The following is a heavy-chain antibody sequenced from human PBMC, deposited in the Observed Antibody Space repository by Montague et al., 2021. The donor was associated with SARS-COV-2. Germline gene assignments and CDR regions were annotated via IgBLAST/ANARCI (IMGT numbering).Heavy chain of an antibody. Sequence: SETLSLTCAVSGASTNSNIYYWGWIRQPPGKGLEWIGSFYYTGYTCYTPSLKSRVTISGDTSKNQFSLKLTSVTAADTAVYYCARIVGDCSSDSCPSVRWGQGTVVTVSS. CDR2: FYYTGYT. CDR3: ARIVGDCSSDSCPSVR. J-gene: IGHJ4*02. CDR1: GASTNSNIYY. V-gene: IGHV4-39*01. D-gene: IGHD2-21*01.